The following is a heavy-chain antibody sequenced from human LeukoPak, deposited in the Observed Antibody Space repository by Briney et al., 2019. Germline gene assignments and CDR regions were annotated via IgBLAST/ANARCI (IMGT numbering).Heavy chain of an antibody. V-gene: IGHV3-30-3*01. Sequence: PGGSLRLSCAASGFTFSSYAMHWVRQAPGKGLEWVAVISYDGSNKYYADSVKGRFTISRDNSKNTLYLQMNSLRAEDTAVYYCARDHCSSTSCYPNWFDPWGQGTLVTVSS. CDR3: ARDHCSSTSCYPNWFDP. CDR1: GFTFSSYA. D-gene: IGHD2-2*01. CDR2: ISYDGSNK. J-gene: IGHJ5*02.